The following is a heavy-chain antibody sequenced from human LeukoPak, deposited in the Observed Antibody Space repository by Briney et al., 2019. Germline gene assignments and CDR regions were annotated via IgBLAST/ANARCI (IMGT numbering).Heavy chain of an antibody. CDR1: GGTFSSYA. CDR2: IIPIFGTA. V-gene: IGHV1-69*05. J-gene: IGHJ3*02. CDR3: ARGGPAGDFIVVAPTNNAFDI. D-gene: IGHD2-2*01. Sequence: ASVKVSCKASGGTFSSYAISWVRQAPGQGLEWMGGIIPIFGTANYAQKFQGRVTMTRDMSTSTVYMELSSLRSEDTAVYYCARGGPAGDFIVVAPTNNAFDIWGQGTMVTVSS.